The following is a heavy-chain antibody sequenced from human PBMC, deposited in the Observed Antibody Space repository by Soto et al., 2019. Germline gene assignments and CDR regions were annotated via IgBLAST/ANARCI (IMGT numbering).Heavy chain of an antibody. CDR3: ARDPHYFYDSTGYYDY. D-gene: IGHD3-22*01. CDR2: INSDGSST. J-gene: IGHJ4*02. CDR1: GFTFCGYW. Sequence: QPGWSLRLSCAASGFTFCGYWMHWVRQTPGKGLVWVSRINSDGSSTSYADSVKGRFTISRDNAKNTLYLQMNSLRAEDTAVYYCARDPHYFYDSTGYYDYWGQGTLVTVSS. V-gene: IGHV3-74*01.